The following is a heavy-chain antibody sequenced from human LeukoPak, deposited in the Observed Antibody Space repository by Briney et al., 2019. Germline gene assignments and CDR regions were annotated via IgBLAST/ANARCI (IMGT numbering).Heavy chain of an antibody. D-gene: IGHD3-3*01. CDR1: GGSFSGYY. J-gene: IGHJ6*03. V-gene: IGHV4-34*01. CDR3: ARGTYDFWSGYYLYYYYYYMDV. Sequence: SETLSLTCAVYGGSFSGYYWSWIPQPPGKGLEWIGEINHSGSTNYNPSLKSRVTISVDTSKNQFSLKLSSVTAADTAVCYCARGTYDFWSGYYLYYYYYYMDVWGKGTTVTVS. CDR2: INHSGST.